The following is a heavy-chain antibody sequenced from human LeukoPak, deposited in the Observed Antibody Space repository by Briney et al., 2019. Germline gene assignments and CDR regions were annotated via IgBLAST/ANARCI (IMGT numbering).Heavy chain of an antibody. J-gene: IGHJ4*02. CDR1: VGSISSYY. Sequence: SETLSLTCTVSVGSISSYYWSWIRQPPGKGLEWIGYIYYSGSTNYNTSLKSRVTISVDTSKNQFSLKLSSVTAADTAVYYCARGRPMITFGGVIDYFDYWGQGTLVTVSS. CDR2: IYYSGST. V-gene: IGHV4-59*01. CDR3: ARGRPMITFGGVIDYFDY. D-gene: IGHD3-16*02.